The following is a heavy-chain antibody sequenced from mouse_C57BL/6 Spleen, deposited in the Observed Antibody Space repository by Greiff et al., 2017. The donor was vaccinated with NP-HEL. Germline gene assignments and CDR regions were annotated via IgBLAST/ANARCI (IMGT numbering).Heavy chain of an antibody. Sequence: QVQLKESGAELVRPGASVKLSCKASGYTFTDYYINWVKQRPGQGLEWIARIYPGSGNTYYNEKFKGKATLTAEKSSSTAYMQLSSLTSEDSAVYFCARGDTTVVEGDYAMDYWGQGTSVTVSS. V-gene: IGHV1-76*01. CDR2: IYPGSGNT. CDR3: ARGDTTVVEGDYAMDY. J-gene: IGHJ4*01. D-gene: IGHD1-1*01. CDR1: GYTFTDYY.